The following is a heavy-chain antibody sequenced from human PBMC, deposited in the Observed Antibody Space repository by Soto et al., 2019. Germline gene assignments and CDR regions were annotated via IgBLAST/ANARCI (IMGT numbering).Heavy chain of an antibody. J-gene: IGHJ4*02. CDR1: GDSISSGGYY. CDR3: ARLDAYNSFDS. D-gene: IGHD2-2*01. V-gene: IGHV4-30-2*01. CDR2: IFDNGAT. Sequence: LSLTCAVSGDSISSGGYYWSWVRQPPGKGLEWMGYIFDNGATFYNPSLESRVTISVDRSKNHFSLRLTSLTAADTAMYYCARLDAYNSFDSWGQGTLVTVSS.